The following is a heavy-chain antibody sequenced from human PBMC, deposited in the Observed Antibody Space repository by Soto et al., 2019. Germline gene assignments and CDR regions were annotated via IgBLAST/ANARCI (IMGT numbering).Heavy chain of an antibody. V-gene: IGHV4-34*01. D-gene: IGHD3-3*01. CDR2: INHSGST. Sequence: PSETVYITCAVYGGSFSGYYWSWIRQPPGKGLEWIGEINHSGSTNYNPSLKSRVTISVDTSKNQFSLKLSSVTAADTAVYYCARGSITIFGVVIPPPYYYGMDVWGQGTTVTVPS. J-gene: IGHJ6*02. CDR3: ARGSITIFGVVIPPPYYYGMDV. CDR1: GGSFSGYY.